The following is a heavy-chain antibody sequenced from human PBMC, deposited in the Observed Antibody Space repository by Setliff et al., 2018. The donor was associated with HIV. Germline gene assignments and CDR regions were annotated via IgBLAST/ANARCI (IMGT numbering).Heavy chain of an antibody. J-gene: IGHJ6*03. CDR2: IRSKSIGGTT. D-gene: IGHD3-10*01. CDR1: GFSFSDYY. V-gene: IGHV3-49*03. Sequence: PGGSLRLSCAASGFSFSDYYMYWIRQAPGKGLEWVGFIRSKSIGGTTDYGASVKGRFTISSDSSTNIAYLQMSSLKTEDTAVYYCTREGYYYGSGGKRYYLDVWGKGTAVTVSS. CDR3: TREGYYYGSGGKRYYLDV.